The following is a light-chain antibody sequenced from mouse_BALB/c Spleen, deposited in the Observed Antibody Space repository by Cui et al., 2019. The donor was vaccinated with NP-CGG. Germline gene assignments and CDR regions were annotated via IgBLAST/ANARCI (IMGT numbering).Light chain of an antibody. CDR3: ALWYSNHWV. CDR2: GTN. J-gene: IGLJ1*01. CDR1: TGAVTTSNY. Sequence: QPVVTKEPAPTTSPGERVTLTCRSNTGAVTTSNYANWVQEKPDHLFTGLIGGTNNRAPGVPARFSGSLIGDKAALTITGAQTEDEAIYFCALWYSNHWVFGGGTKLTVL. V-gene: IGLV1*01.